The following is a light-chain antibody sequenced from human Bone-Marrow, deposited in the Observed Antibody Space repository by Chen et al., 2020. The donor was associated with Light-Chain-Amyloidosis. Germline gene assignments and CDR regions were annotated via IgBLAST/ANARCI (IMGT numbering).Light chain of an antibody. Sequence: EIVLTRSPATLSLSPGERATLSCRASQSVSSYLAWYQQKPGQAPRLLIYDASNRATGIPARFSGSGSGTDFTLTISSLEPEDFAVYYCQQRSNWPFSYTFGQGTKLEIK. CDR3: QQRSNWPFSYT. CDR2: DAS. CDR1: QSVSSY. J-gene: IGKJ2*01. V-gene: IGKV3-11*01.